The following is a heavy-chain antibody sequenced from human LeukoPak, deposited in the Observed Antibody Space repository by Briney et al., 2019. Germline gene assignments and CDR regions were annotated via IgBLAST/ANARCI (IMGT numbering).Heavy chain of an antibody. CDR1: GGSISSYY. CDR3: AREVVVDYYYYYMDV. Sequence: SENLSLTCTVSGGSISSYYLSWIRQPAGKGLEWIGRIYTSGSTNYNPSLKSRVTMSVDTSKNQFSLKLSSVTAADTAVYYCAREVVVDYYYYYMDVWGKGTTVTVSS. V-gene: IGHV4-4*07. D-gene: IGHD3-22*01. CDR2: IYTSGST. J-gene: IGHJ6*03.